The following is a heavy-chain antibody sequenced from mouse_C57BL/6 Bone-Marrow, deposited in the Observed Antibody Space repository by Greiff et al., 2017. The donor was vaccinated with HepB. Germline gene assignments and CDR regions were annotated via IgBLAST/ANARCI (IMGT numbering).Heavy chain of an antibody. J-gene: IGHJ3*01. D-gene: IGHD1-1*01. CDR3: TRRPYYYGSGAWFAY. CDR2: IYPGSGNT. V-gene: IGHV1-66*01. Sequence: QVQLQQSGPELVKPGASVKISCKASGYSFTSYYIHWVKQRPGQGLEWIGWIYPGSGNTKYNEKFKGKATLTADTSSSTAYMQLSSLTSEDSAVYYCTRRPYYYGSGAWFAYWGQGTLVTVSA. CDR1: GYSFTSYY.